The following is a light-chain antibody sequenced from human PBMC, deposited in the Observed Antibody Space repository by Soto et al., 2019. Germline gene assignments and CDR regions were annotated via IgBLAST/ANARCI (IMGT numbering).Light chain of an antibody. Sequence: IVLTQSPATLSLSPGERATLSCRASQTVRNNLAWYQQRPGQAPRLLIYDASSRATGIPARFSGSVSGTDGTITISSLETEDVSVYYCQQPSNWPLTFGGGTKVDNK. V-gene: IGKV3-11*01. J-gene: IGKJ4*01. CDR3: QQPSNWPLT. CDR2: DAS. CDR1: QTVRNN.